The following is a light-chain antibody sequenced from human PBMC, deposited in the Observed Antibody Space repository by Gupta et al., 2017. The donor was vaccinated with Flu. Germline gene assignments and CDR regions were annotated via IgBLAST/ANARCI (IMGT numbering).Light chain of an antibody. J-gene: IGKJ3*01. V-gene: IGKV3-20*01. CDR3: QEYGRS. CDR2: ATS. Sequence: PGERATLSCRASQSVTSFYLAWYQQKPGQAPRLLMYATSSRAAGIPDRFSGSGSETDFTLTISRLEPEDSAVYYCQEYGRSFAPGTKVEIK. CDR1: QSVTSFY.